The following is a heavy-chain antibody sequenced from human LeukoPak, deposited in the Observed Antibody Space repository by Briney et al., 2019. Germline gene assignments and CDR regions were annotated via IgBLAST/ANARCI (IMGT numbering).Heavy chain of an antibody. Sequence: PGGSLRLSCAASGFTFNTYSMNWARQAPGKGLEWVSSIDSSGGYMFYADSVKGRFIISRDNAKDSLYLQMNSLRVEDTAVYYCARAPGAYYYGSGSYYNALNYWGQGTLVTVSS. J-gene: IGHJ4*02. CDR3: ARAPGAYYYGSGSYYNALNY. D-gene: IGHD3-10*01. CDR2: IDSSGGYM. V-gene: IGHV3-21*06. CDR1: GFTFNTYS.